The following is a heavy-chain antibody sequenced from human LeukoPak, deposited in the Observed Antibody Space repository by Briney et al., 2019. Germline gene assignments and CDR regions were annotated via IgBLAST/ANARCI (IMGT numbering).Heavy chain of an antibody. CDR1: GFTFSSYE. CDR3: AREMATLPAFDY. V-gene: IGHV3-48*03. J-gene: IGHJ4*02. Sequence: SGGSLRLSCAASGFTFSSYEMNWVRQAPGKGLEWVSYISSSGSTIYYADSVKGRFTISRDNAKNSLYLQMNSLRAEDTAVYYCAREMATLPAFDYWGQGTLVTVSS. D-gene: IGHD5-24*01. CDR2: ISSSGSTI.